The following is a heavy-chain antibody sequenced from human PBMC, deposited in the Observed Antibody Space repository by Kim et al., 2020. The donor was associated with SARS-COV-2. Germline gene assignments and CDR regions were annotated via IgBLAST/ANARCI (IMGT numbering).Heavy chain of an antibody. CDR1: GFTFSSYE. V-gene: IGHV3-48*03. Sequence: GGSLRLSCAASGFTFSSYEMNWVRQSPGKGLEWVSYISRSGNIIFYADSVKGRFTISRDNAKNLLYLQMNSLRAEATAVYYCARLGCSSTRCYMRRDYFDYWCQRTLATDS. J-gene: IGHJ4*02. CDR3: ARLGCSSTRCYMRRDYFDY. CDR2: ISRSGNII. D-gene: IGHD2-2*02.